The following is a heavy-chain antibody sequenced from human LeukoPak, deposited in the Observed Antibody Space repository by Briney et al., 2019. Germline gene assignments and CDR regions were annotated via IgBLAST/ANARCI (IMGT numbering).Heavy chain of an antibody. CDR1: GFTFSRSG. Sequence: GGSLRLSCAVSGFTFSRSGMNWFRQAPDKGLEWVSHISSGSGTIHYADSVKGRFIVFRDNAKNSLYLQMNSLRDEDTAVYYCATRPKDVRGQGTTVTASS. CDR2: ISSGSGTI. J-gene: IGHJ6*02. CDR3: ATRPKDV. V-gene: IGHV3-48*02.